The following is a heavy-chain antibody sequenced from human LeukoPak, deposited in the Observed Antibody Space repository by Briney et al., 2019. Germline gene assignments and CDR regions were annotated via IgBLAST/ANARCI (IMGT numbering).Heavy chain of an antibody. D-gene: IGHD3-10*01. Sequence: GGSLRLSCAASGFDFSSYGMSWVRQAPGKGLEWVSDITSSGIIYYADSVKGRFTISRDNAKNSLFLQMNSLTDEEKAVDYCAGRTSSSESHSFGYWGQGTLVTVSS. J-gene: IGHJ4*02. CDR2: ITSSGII. V-gene: IGHV3-48*02. CDR3: AGRTSSSESHSFGY. CDR1: GFDFSSYG.